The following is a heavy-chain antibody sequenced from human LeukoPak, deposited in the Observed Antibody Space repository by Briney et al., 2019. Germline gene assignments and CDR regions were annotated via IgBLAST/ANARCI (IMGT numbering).Heavy chain of an antibody. CDR1: GFTFGDFV. J-gene: IGHJ4*01. D-gene: IGHD2-15*01. CDR2: ITGHADKT. CDR3: ATRSCSGHNCGYFAY. Sequence: PGGSLRLSCAASGFTFGDFVMNWVRQAPGKGLEWVSSITGHADKTYYADSVKGRFTVSRDNSKNTVYLQMDNLRADDTALYFCATRSCSGHNCGYFAYWGHGTLVTVSS. V-gene: IGHV3-23*01.